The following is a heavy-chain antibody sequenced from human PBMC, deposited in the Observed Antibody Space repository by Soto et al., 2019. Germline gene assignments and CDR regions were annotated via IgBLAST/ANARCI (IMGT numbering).Heavy chain of an antibody. CDR3: ATTMIVVPLDDY. CDR2: INAGNGNT. CDR1: GYTFTSYD. D-gene: IGHD3-22*01. V-gene: IGHV1-3*01. J-gene: IGHJ4*02. Sequence: ASVKVSCKASGYTFTSYDMHWVRQPPGQRLEWMGWINAGNGNTKYSQKFQGRVTITRDTSASTAYMELSSLRSEDTAVYYCATTMIVVPLDDYWGQGTLVTVSS.